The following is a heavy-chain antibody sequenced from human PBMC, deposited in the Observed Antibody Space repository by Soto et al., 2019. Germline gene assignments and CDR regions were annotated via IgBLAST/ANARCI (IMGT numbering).Heavy chain of an antibody. CDR3: ASFSRARDYYYGMDV. CDR1: GFTFDVYG. CDR2: INWNGGST. V-gene: IGHV3-20*04. J-gene: IGHJ6*02. Sequence: GGSLRLSCAASGFTFDVYGMSWVRQTPGKGLEWISGINWNGGSTGYADSVKGRFTISRDNAKNSLYLQMNSLRAEDTALYYCASFSRARDYYYGMDVWGQGTTVTVSS. D-gene: IGHD3-10*01.